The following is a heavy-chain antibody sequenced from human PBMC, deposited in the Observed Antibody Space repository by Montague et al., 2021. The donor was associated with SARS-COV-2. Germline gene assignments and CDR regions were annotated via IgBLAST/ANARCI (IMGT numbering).Heavy chain of an antibody. CDR3: TRHVHMTWPEPSPGFDY. Sequence: SETLSLTCTVSGDSISSSSYNWGWIRQPPGKGLEWIGSVHYSGRPYCXPSLKSRVTIYVDTSKNQLSLKLSSVTAADTAVYYCTRHVHMTWPEPSPGFDYWGQGTLVTVSS. CDR2: VHYSGRP. V-gene: IGHV4-39*01. D-gene: IGHD1-1*01. J-gene: IGHJ4*02. CDR1: GDSISSSSYN.